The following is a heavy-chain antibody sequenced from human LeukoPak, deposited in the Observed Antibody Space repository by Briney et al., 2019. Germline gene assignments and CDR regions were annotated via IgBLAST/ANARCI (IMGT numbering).Heavy chain of an antibody. J-gene: IGHJ6*02. Sequence: GRSLRLSCAASGFTFSSYAMHWVRQAPGKGLEWVAVISYDGSNKYYADSVRGRFTISRDNSKNTLYPQMNSLRAEDTAVYYCARAQRSSSSNYYYGMDVWGQGTTVTVSS. CDR3: ARAQRSSSSNYYYGMDV. CDR2: ISYDGSNK. D-gene: IGHD6-6*01. V-gene: IGHV3-30-3*01. CDR1: GFTFSSYA.